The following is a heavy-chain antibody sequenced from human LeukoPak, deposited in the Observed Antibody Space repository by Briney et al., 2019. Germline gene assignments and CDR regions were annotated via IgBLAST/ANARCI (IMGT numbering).Heavy chain of an antibody. J-gene: IGHJ5*02. Sequence: GGSLRLSCAASGFTFSSYAMSWVRQAPGKGLEWVSFVSGTGTYIYYADSVKGRFTISRDNAKNSLYLQMNSLRAEDTAVYYCARGSSPGYSYGHSWGQGTLVTVSS. CDR1: GFTFSSYA. CDR3: ARGSSPGYSYGHS. CDR2: VSGTGTYI. D-gene: IGHD5-18*01. V-gene: IGHV3-21*01.